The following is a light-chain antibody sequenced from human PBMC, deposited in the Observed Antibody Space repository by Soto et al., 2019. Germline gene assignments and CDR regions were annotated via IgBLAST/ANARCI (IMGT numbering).Light chain of an antibody. Sequence: QSVLTQPPSVSGAPGQRVTISCTGSSSNFGAGFDVQWFQQFPGTAPKLLIYGDTIRPSGVPDRFSGSKSDTSASLANTGLQAEDEADYYCQSYDSRLRWVFGGGTKLTVL. CDR1: SSNFGAGFD. V-gene: IGLV1-40*01. CDR3: QSYDSRLRWV. J-gene: IGLJ2*01. CDR2: GDT.